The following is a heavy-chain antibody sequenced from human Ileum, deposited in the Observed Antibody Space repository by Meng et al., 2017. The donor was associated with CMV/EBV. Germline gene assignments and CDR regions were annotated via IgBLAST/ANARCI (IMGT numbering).Heavy chain of an antibody. D-gene: IGHD5-12*01. Sequence: SCTEVKKPGASIKVSLKASGYTLTDDFMNWVVQAPGKGLEWMGWIKPHSGDTKYEKKFKGRVTMTSDTSISTVYMELTRLTPDDTAIYYCAREIIMAARAFGYWGQGTLVTVSS. J-gene: IGHJ4*02. CDR2: IKPHSGDT. CDR1: GYTLTDDF. CDR3: AREIIMAARAFGY. V-gene: IGHV1-2*02.